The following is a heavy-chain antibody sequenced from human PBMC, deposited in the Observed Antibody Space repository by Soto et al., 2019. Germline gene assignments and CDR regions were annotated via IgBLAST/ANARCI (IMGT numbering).Heavy chain of an antibody. CDR3: TRDLTGYAMDV. V-gene: IGHV3-48*03. Sequence: EVQLVESGGGLVQLGGSLRLSGAASGFSFGSHSWNWVRQAPGKGLEWVSYISLNLQTIYYPDSLKGRFTISRDNAKNSLYLQMNTLRAEDTAVYYCTRDLTGYAMDVWGQGTTVTVSS. CDR2: ISLNLQTI. CDR1: GFSFGSHS. D-gene: IGHD2-2*01. J-gene: IGHJ6*02.